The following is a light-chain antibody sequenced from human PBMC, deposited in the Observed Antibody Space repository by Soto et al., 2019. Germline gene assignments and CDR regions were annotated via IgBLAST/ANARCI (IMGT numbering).Light chain of an antibody. CDR3: QKYDSDPLT. CDR1: QGISNY. Sequence: DIQMTQSPSSLSASVGDRVTLTCQASQGISNYLAWYQQKPGKAPQLLIYGATTLQSGVPSRFSGSGSGTDFTLTIASLQPEDVATYYCQKYDSDPLTFGGGTKVDIK. CDR2: GAT. V-gene: IGKV1-27*01. J-gene: IGKJ4*01.